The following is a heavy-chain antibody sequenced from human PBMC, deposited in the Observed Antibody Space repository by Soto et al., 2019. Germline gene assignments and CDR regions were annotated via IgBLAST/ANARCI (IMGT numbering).Heavy chain of an antibody. CDR3: AVHPIGYSGYDSDY. CDR2: IYYSGST. D-gene: IGHD5-12*01. Sequence: PSETLSLTCTVSGGSISSSSYYWGWIRQPPGKGLEWIGSIYYSGSTYYNPSLKSRVTISVDTSKNQFSLKLSSVTAADTAVYYCAVHPIGYSGYDSDYWGQGTLVTVYS. J-gene: IGHJ4*02. CDR1: GGSISSSSYY. V-gene: IGHV4-39*01.